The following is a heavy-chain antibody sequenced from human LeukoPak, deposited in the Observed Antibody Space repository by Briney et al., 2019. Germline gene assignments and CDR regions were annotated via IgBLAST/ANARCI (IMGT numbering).Heavy chain of an antibody. CDR2: INPNSGGT. CDR3: ARVDQQLDY. V-gene: IGHV1-2*02. Sequence: GASVTVSFTASGYTFTVYYMHWVRQAPGQGGEWMGWINPNSGGTNYAQKFQASVTMTRDTSISTAYMELSRLRSDDTAVYYCARVDQQLDYWGQGTLVTVSS. CDR1: GYTFTVYY. D-gene: IGHD6-13*01. J-gene: IGHJ4*02.